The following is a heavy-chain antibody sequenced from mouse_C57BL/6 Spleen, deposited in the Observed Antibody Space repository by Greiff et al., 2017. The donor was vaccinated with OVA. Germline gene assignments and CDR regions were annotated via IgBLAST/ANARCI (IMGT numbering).Heavy chain of an antibody. J-gene: IGHJ3*01. V-gene: IGHV1-50*01. CDR3: ARRGTGTVLFAY. D-gene: IGHD4-1*01. CDR2: IDPSDSYT. Sequence: QVQLKQSGAELVKPGASVKLSCKASGYTFTSYWMQWVKQRPGQGLEWIGEIDPSDSYTNYNQKFKGKATLTVDTSSSTAYMQLSSLTSEDSAVYYCARRGTGTVLFAYWGQGTLVTVSA. CDR1: GYTFTSYW.